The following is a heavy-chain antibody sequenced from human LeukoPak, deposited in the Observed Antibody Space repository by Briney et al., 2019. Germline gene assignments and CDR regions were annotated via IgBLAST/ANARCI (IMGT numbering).Heavy chain of an antibody. CDR1: GGSISSYY. CDR3: ARDRTNSDAFDI. D-gene: IGHD4-23*01. J-gene: IGHJ3*02. CDR2: IYTSGST. Sequence: SETLSLTCTVSGGSISSYYRSWIRQPAGEGLEWIGRIYTSGSTNYNPSLKSRVTMSVDTSKNQFSLKMHSVTAADTAVYYCARDRTNSDAFDIWGQETMVTVSS. V-gene: IGHV4-4*07.